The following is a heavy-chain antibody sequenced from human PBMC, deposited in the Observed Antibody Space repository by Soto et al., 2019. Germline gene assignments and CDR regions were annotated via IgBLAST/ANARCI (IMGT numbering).Heavy chain of an antibody. D-gene: IGHD6-13*01. CDR2: INPSGGST. V-gene: IGHV1-46*01. J-gene: IGHJ6*02. Sequence: ASVKISCKASGYTFTSYYMHWVRQAPGQGLEWMGIINPSGGSTSYAQKFQGRVTMIRDTSTSTVYMELSSLRSEDTAVYYCARDRAAAVGNYYYGLDVWGRGTTVTVSS. CDR3: ARDRAAAVGNYYYGLDV. CDR1: GYTFTSYY.